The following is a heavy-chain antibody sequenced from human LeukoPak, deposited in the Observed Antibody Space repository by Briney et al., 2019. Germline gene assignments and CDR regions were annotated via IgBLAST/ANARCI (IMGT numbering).Heavy chain of an antibody. CDR3: ARSPDTPLFDS. V-gene: IGHV4-4*07. CDR1: GGSISTYY. J-gene: IGHJ4*02. D-gene: IGHD1-14*01. CDR2: IYISGST. Sequence: SETLSLTCTVSGGSISTYYWSWIRQPAGKGLERIGRIYISGSTNYNPSLSSRVTMSVDTSKNQCSLRLSSVTAADTAVYYCARSPDTPLFDSWGQGTLVTVSS.